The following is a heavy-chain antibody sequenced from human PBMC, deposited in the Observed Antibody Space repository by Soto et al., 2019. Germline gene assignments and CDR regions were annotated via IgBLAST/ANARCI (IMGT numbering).Heavy chain of an antibody. CDR3: AHGSGWLSDQ. CDR1: GFSLSDSAVG. CDR2: IYWDDTK. V-gene: IGHV2-5*02. D-gene: IGHD6-19*01. Sequence: QITLKESGPTLVKPTQTLTLTCTFSGFSLSDSAVGVNWIRQPPGKPVEWLALIYWDDTKHYSSSLRNRLTITKDTSKNQVVLTMTNMDPVDTATYYCAHGSGWLSDQWGQGTLVTVSS. J-gene: IGHJ4*02.